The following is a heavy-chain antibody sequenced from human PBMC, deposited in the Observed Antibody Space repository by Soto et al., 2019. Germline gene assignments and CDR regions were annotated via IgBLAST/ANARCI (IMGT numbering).Heavy chain of an antibody. CDR3: ARALSIDGDWFDP. V-gene: IGHV5-10-1*01. J-gene: IGHJ5*02. CDR1: GYSFATYW. D-gene: IGHD1-26*01. Sequence: PGESLKISCKGSGYSFATYWITWVRQMPGKGLEWMGTMDPSDSRTKYSPSFQGHVTISTDKSINTAYLQWTSLEASDTATYFCARALSIDGDWFDPWGQGTLVTVSS. CDR2: MDPSDSRT.